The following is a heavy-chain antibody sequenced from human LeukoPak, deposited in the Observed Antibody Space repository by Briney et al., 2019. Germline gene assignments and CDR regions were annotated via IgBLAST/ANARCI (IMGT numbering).Heavy chain of an antibody. CDR3: AEDGGWGLRLGGLSQGIDY. CDR1: GFTFSSYA. CDR2: ISGSGGST. V-gene: IGHV3-23*01. D-gene: IGHD3-16*02. J-gene: IGHJ4*02. Sequence: GGSLRLSCAASGFTFSSYAMSWVRQAPGKGLEWVSAISGSGGSTYYADSVKGRFTISRDNSKNTLYLQMNSLRAEDTAVYYCAEDGGWGLRLGGLSQGIDYWGQGTLVTVSS.